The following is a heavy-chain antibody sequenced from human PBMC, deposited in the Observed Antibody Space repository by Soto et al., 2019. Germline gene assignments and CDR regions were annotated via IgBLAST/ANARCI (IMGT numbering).Heavy chain of an antibody. CDR2: IYPGDSDT. V-gene: IGHV5-51*01. D-gene: IGHD6-19*01. Sequence: PGESLKISCKGSGYSFTSYWIGWVRQMPGKGLEWMGIIYPGDSDTRYSPSFQGQVTISADKSISTAYLQWSSLKASDTAMYYCAAGIAVDGTENYYYYYGMDVWGQGTRVTVSS. CDR1: GYSFTSYW. J-gene: IGHJ6*02. CDR3: AAGIAVDGTENYYYYYGMDV.